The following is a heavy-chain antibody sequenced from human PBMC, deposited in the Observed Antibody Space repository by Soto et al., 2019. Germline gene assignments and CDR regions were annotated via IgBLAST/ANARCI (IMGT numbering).Heavy chain of an antibody. CDR2: MNPNSGNT. V-gene: IGHV1-8*01. J-gene: IGHJ6*02. D-gene: IGHD5-12*01. Sequence: DSVKVSCKASGYTFTSYDINWVRQATGQGLEWMGWMNPNSGNTGYAQKFQGRVTMTRNTSISTAYMELSSLRSEDTAVYYCAREWSTTKYGGYGHYYYGMDVWGQGTTVTVSS. CDR3: AREWSTTKYGGYGHYYYGMDV. CDR1: GYTFTSYD.